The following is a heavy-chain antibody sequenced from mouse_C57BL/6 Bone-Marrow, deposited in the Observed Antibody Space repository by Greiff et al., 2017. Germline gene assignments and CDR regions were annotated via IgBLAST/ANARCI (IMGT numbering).Heavy chain of an antibody. D-gene: IGHD1-1*01. Sequence: VQLQQPGAELVMPGASVKLSCKASGYTFTSYWMHWVKQRPGQGLEWIGEIDPSDSYTNYNQKFKGKSTLTVDKSSSTADMQLSSLTSEDSAVYYCAREDYGSSQGYFDYWGQGTTLTVSS. J-gene: IGHJ2*01. CDR3: AREDYGSSQGYFDY. CDR1: GYTFTSYW. CDR2: IDPSDSYT. V-gene: IGHV1-69*01.